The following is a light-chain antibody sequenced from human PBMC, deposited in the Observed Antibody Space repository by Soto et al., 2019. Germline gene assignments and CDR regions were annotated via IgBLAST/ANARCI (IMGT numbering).Light chain of an antibody. J-gene: IGLJ1*01. CDR2: EVS. CDR3: SSYTSSSIDYV. Sequence: QSVLTQPASVSGSPGQSITISCTGTSSDVGGYNYVSWYQQHPGKAPKLMIYEVSNRPSGVSNRFSGSKSGNTASLTISGLQDEDEADDYCSSYTSSSIDYVFGTGTKVTVL. CDR1: SSDVGGYNY. V-gene: IGLV2-14*01.